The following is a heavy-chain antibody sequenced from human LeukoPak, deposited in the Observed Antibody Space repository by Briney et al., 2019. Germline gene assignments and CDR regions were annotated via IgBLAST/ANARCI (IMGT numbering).Heavy chain of an antibody. V-gene: IGHV1-24*01. D-gene: IGHD1-26*01. Sequence: ASVKVSCKVSGYTLTELSMHWVRQAPGKGLEWMGGFDPEDGETIYAQKFQGRVTMTEDTSTDTAYMELSSLRSEGTAVYYCATEAGIVGATLGFDPWGQGTLVTVSS. CDR2: FDPEDGET. CDR3: ATEAGIVGATLGFDP. J-gene: IGHJ5*02. CDR1: GYTLTELS.